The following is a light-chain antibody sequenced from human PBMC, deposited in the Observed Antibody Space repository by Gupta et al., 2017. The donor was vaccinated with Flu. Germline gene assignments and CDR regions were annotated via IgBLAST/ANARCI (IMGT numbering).Light chain of an antibody. CDR3: CSYAGSSTGV. J-gene: IGLJ3*02. CDR1: SSNVGGYNY. Sequence: GTSSNVGGYNYVSWYQQHPGKAPKLMIYDVSKRPSGVPDRFSGSKSGNTASLTISGLQAEDEAVYYCCSYAGSSTGVFGGGTKLTVL. CDR2: DVS. V-gene: IGLV2-11*01.